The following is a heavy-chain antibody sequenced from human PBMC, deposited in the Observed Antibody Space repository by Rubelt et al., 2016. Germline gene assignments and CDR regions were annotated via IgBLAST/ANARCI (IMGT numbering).Heavy chain of an antibody. CDR3: ARVYDSSDTYYFDY. CDR1: GYTFTSYG. J-gene: IGHJ4*02. CDR2: ISAYNGNT. V-gene: IGHV1-18*01. D-gene: IGHD3-22*01. Sequence: QVQLVQFGAEVKKPGASVKVSCKASGYTFTSYGISWVRQAPGQGLEWMGWISAYNGNTNYARKLQGRVTRTTDTSTSTAYMELRSLRSDDTAVYYCARVYDSSDTYYFDYWGQGTLVTVSS.